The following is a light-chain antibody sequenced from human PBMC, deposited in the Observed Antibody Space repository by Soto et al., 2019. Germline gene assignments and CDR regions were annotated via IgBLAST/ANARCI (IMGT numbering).Light chain of an antibody. CDR1: SGDVGNYNL. Sequence: QSALTQPASVSGSPGQSITISCSGVSGDVGNYNLVSWYQQYPGKAPALLIYEDDKRPSGVSNRFSGSKSGNTASLTISGLQPEDEADYYCSSYTTSSTVVFGTGTKLTVL. CDR2: EDD. CDR3: SSYTTSSTVV. J-gene: IGLJ1*01. V-gene: IGLV2-14*02.